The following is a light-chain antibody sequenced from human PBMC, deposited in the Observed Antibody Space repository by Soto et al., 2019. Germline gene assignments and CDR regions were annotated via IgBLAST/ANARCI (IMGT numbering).Light chain of an antibody. V-gene: IGLV1-44*01. CDR2: NSN. Sequence: QSVLSQPPSASGTPGQTVIISCSGSRSDIGSNFVNWYQHLPGTAPKLLIYNSNQRPSGVPARFSGSKSGTSASLAISGLQSEDEADYYCAAWDDSPSGPVFGTGPKVTVL. CDR1: RSDIGSNF. CDR3: AAWDDSPSGPV. J-gene: IGLJ1*01.